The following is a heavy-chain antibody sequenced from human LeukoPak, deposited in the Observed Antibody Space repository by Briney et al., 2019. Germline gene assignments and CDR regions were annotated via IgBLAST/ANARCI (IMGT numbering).Heavy chain of an antibody. Sequence: SETLSLTCAVYGGSFSGYYWSWIRQPPGQGLEWIGEINHSGSTNYNPSLKSRVTISVDTSKNQFSLKLSSVTAADTAVYYCATQTDSSGTNNWFDPWGQGTLATVSS. CDR1: GGSFSGYY. D-gene: IGHD3-22*01. V-gene: IGHV4-34*01. CDR3: ATQTDSSGTNNWFDP. J-gene: IGHJ5*02. CDR2: INHSGST.